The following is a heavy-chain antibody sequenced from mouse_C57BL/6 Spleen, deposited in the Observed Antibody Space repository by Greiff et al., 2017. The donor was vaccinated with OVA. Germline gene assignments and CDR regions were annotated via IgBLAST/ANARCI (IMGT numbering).Heavy chain of an antibody. Sequence: VKLQESGPELVKPGASVKISCKASGYAFSSSWMNWVKQRPGKGLEWIGRIYPGDGDTNYNGKFKGKATLTADKSSSTAYMQLSSLTSEDSAVYFCAREGYYGSSLWYFDVWGTGTTVTVSS. D-gene: IGHD1-1*01. J-gene: IGHJ1*03. CDR2: IYPGDGDT. CDR1: GYAFSSSW. V-gene: IGHV1-82*01. CDR3: AREGYYGSSLWYFDV.